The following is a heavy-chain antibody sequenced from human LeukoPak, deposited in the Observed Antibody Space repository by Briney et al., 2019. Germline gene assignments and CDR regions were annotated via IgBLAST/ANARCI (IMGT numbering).Heavy chain of an antibody. V-gene: IGHV5-10-1*01. CDR3: AVYDRDAGYSYGSPLDY. D-gene: IGHD5-18*01. Sequence: GGPLQTSCQGPGSPFTSHWISWARRLPGKGLEGMGRFDPSDAYTNYSPSCQGHVTISADNSISTAYLHWSSLKASDTAMYYCAVYDRDAGYSYGSPLDYWGQGTLVTVSS. CDR1: GSPFTSHW. CDR2: FDPSDAYT. J-gene: IGHJ4*02.